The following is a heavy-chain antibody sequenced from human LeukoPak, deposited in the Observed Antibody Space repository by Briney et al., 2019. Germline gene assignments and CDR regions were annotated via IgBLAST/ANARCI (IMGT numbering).Heavy chain of an antibody. CDR3: AREPYGDYDAFDI. CDR1: GFTFSSYW. V-gene: IGHV3-74*01. J-gene: IGHJ3*02. D-gene: IGHD4-17*01. Sequence: GGSLRLSCAASGFTFSSYWMHWVRQAPGKGLVWVSRINSDGSSTSYADSVKGRFTISRDNAKNTLYLQMNSPRAEDTAVYYCAREPYGDYDAFDIWGQGTMVTVSS. CDR2: INSDGSST.